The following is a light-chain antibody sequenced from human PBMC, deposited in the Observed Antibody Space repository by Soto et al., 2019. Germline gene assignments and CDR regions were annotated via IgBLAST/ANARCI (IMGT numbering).Light chain of an antibody. Sequence: QSALTQPASVSGSPGQSVTISCTATTSDIGHYNYVSWYQQHPGKAPKLVIYAVSNRPLGVSSRYSGSKSGNTASLTISGLQAEDEADYYCSSYRSTITVFGGGTKLTVL. V-gene: IGLV2-14*01. CDR2: AVS. J-gene: IGLJ3*02. CDR3: SSYRSTITV. CDR1: TSDIGHYNY.